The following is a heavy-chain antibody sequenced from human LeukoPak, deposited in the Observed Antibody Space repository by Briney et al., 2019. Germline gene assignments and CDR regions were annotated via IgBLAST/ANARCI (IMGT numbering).Heavy chain of an antibody. Sequence: ASVKVSCKASGYTFTSYGISWVRQAPGQGLEWMGWISAYNGNTNYAQKLQGRVTMTTDTSTSTAYMELRSLRSDDTAVYYCARGCGDFRVGPAYYYYYYMDVWGKGTTVTVSS. D-gene: IGHD3-3*01. CDR3: ARGCGDFRVGPAYYYYYYMDV. CDR2: ISAYNGNT. V-gene: IGHV1-18*01. CDR1: GYTFTSYG. J-gene: IGHJ6*03.